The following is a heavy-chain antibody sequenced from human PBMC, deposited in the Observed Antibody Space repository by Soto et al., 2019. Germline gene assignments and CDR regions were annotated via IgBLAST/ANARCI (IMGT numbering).Heavy chain of an antibody. Sequence: EVQLVESGGGLIQPGGSLRLSCAASGFIVSSKYMSWVRQAPGKGLEWVSVIFTNGGTYYADSVKGRFTISRDNSKKSVYLQMNSLRVDDTAMYYCVRDPWDYWGQGTLVTVSS. J-gene: IGHJ4*02. V-gene: IGHV3-53*01. CDR3: VRDPWDY. CDR2: IFTNGGT. CDR1: GFIVSSKY.